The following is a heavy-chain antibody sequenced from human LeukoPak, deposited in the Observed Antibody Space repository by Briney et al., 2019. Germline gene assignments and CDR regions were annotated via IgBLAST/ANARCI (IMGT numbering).Heavy chain of an antibody. CDR3: ASEQRPEVVILFDY. CDR2: IYYSGST. D-gene: IGHD3-22*01. Sequence: SETLSLTCTVSGGSISSSSYYWGWIRQPPGKGLEWIGSIYYSGSTYYNPSLKSRVTISVDTSKNQFSLKLSSVTAADTAVYYCASEQRPEVVILFDYWGQGTLATVSS. V-gene: IGHV4-39*07. CDR1: GGSISSSSYY. J-gene: IGHJ4*02.